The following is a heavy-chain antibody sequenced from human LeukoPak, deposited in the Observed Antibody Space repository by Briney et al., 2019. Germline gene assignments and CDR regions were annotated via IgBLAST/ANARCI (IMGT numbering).Heavy chain of an antibody. V-gene: IGHV4-34*01. CDR3: ARGRPSSNGSGSYYNP. CDR2: VNYSGST. Sequence: SETLSLTCAVYGGSFSGYYWSWIRQPPGKGLEWIGQVNYSGSTKYNPSLKSRVTISVATSKNQFSLKLTSVTAADTAVYYCARGRPSSNGSGSYYNPWGQGTLVTVSS. CDR1: GGSFSGYY. D-gene: IGHD3-10*01. J-gene: IGHJ5*02.